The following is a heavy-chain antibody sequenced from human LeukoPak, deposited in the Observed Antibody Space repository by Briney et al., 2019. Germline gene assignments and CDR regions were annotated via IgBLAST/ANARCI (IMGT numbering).Heavy chain of an antibody. CDR1: GYSFTDFTDYH. Sequence: ASVKVSCKASGYSFTDFTDYHLHWVRQAPVQGLEWVGRINPKIGDTFYAQKFRGRVTITGDTSINTGYMELSSLTSDDTAMYYCVRDFWGTYDYWGQGTLVTVSS. V-gene: IGHV1-2*06. CDR3: VRDFWGTYDY. CDR2: INPKIGDT. D-gene: IGHD3-16*01. J-gene: IGHJ4*02.